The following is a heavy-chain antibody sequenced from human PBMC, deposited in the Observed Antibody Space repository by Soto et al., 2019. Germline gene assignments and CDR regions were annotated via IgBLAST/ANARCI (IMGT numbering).Heavy chain of an antibody. V-gene: IGHV1-69*13. Sequence: ASVKVSCKASGGTFSSYAISWVRQAPGQGLEWMGGIIPIFGTANYAQKFQGRVTITADESTSTAYMELSSLRSEDTAVYYCARVLPTGENPVHDAFDIWGQGTMVTVSS. CDR3: ARVLPTGENPVHDAFDI. J-gene: IGHJ3*02. D-gene: IGHD7-27*01. CDR1: GGTFSSYA. CDR2: IIPIFGTA.